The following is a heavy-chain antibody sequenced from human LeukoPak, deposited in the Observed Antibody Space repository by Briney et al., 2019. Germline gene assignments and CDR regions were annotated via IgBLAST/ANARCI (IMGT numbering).Heavy chain of an antibody. CDR1: GFTFSNAW. D-gene: IGHD5-18*01. J-gene: IGHJ4*02. Sequence: GGSLRLSCAASGFTFSNAWMSWVRQAPGKGLVWVSRINSDGSSTNYADSVKGRFTISRDNAKNTLYLRMNSLRAEDTAVYYCASDTVDTALGIDYWGQGTLVTVSS. CDR3: ASDTVDTALGIDY. CDR2: INSDGSST. V-gene: IGHV3-74*01.